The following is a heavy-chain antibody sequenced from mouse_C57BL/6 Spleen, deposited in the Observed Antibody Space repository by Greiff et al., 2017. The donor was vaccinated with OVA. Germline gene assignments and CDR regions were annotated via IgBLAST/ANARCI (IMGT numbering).Heavy chain of an antibody. CDR2: INPGSGGT. D-gene: IGHD2-10*01. V-gene: IGHV1-54*01. Sequence: QVQLQQSGAELVRPGTSVKVSCKASGYAFTNYLIEWVKQRPGQGLEWIGVINPGSGGTNYNEKFKGKATLTADKSSSTAYMQLSSLTSEDSAVYFCARRGLLTDYWGQGTSVTVSS. CDR1: GYAFTNYL. CDR3: ARRGLLTDY. J-gene: IGHJ4*01.